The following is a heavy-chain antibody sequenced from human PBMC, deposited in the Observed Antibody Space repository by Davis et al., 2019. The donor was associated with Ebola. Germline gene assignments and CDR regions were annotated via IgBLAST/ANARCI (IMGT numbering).Heavy chain of an antibody. CDR3: ARAYSRGFDP. Sequence: SETLSLTCTVSGGSISSGGYYWSWIRQHPGKGLEWIGEIYHSGSTNYNPSLKSRVTISVDTSKNQFSLKLSSVTAADTAVYYCARAYSRGFDPWGQGTLVTVSS. CDR2: IYHSGST. CDR1: GGSISSGGYY. D-gene: IGHD6-13*01. J-gene: IGHJ5*02. V-gene: IGHV4-61*08.